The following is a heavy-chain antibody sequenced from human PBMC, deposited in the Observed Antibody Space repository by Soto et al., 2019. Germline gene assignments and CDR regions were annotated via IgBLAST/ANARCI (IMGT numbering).Heavy chain of an antibody. Sequence: ASVKVSCKASGFTFTSSAVQWVRQARGQRLEWIGWIVVGSGNTNYAQKFQERVTITRDMSTSTAYMELSSLRSEDTAVYYCAAPGESDLPKNYYYYGMDVWGQGTTVTVSS. V-gene: IGHV1-58*01. CDR2: IVVGSGNT. CDR1: GFTFTSSA. J-gene: IGHJ6*02. D-gene: IGHD2-21*01. CDR3: AAPGESDLPKNYYYYGMDV.